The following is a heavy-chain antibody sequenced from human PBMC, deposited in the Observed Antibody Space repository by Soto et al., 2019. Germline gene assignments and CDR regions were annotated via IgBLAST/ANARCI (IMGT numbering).Heavy chain of an antibody. V-gene: IGHV3-72*01. D-gene: IGHD1-1*01. J-gene: IGHJ1*01. CDR2: IRKRANSYST. Sequence: GGSLRLSCVASGFIFSDHYMDWVRQAPGKGLEWIARIRKRANSYSTEYAASVEGRFTISRDDSKKSLYLQMNSLKTEDTAFYYCARSTSADLNWYFQNWGQGTLVTVSS. CDR3: ARSTSADLNWYFQN. CDR1: GFIFSDHY.